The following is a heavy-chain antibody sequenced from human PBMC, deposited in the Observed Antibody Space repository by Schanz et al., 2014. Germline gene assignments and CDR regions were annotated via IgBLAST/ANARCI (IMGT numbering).Heavy chain of an antibody. Sequence: EVQLVQSGGGLVQPGGSLRLSCAASGFSFGTYAMSWVRQAPGKGLLWVSSISGTGGDDTYYADSVKGRFTISRDNAKNSLYLQMDSLRAEDTAVYYCARDLPRTFLFDYWGQGTLVTVSS. V-gene: IGHV3-23*04. J-gene: IGHJ4*02. CDR3: ARDLPRTFLFDY. CDR1: GFSFGTYA. CDR2: ISGTGGDDT.